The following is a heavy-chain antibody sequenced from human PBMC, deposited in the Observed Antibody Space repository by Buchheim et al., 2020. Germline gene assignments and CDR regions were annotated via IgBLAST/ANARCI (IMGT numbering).Heavy chain of an antibody. V-gene: IGHV4-59*01. J-gene: IGHJ5*02. CDR2: IYYGGST. Sequence: QVQLQESGPGLVKPSETLSLTCTVSGGSISSYYWSWIRQPPGKGLEWIGYIYYGGSTNYNPSLKSRVTITVDTSKNQFSLKLSSVTAADTAVYYCARGGPWFDPWGQGTL. CDR1: GGSISSYY. CDR3: ARGGPWFDP.